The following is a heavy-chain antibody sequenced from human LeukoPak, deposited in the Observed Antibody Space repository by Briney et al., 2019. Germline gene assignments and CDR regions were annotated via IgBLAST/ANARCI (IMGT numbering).Heavy chain of an antibody. CDR1: GGSFSNYY. V-gene: IGHV4-39*01. CDR3: ARQFTMIVVVITTQGDNWFDP. CDR2: IYYSGST. D-gene: IGHD3-22*01. J-gene: IGHJ5*02. Sequence: PSETLSLTCAVYGGSFSNYYWSWIRQPPGKGLEWIGSIYYSGSTYYNPSLKSRVTISVDTSKNQFSLKLSSVTAADTAVYYCARQFTMIVVVITTQGDNWFDPWGQGTLVTVSS.